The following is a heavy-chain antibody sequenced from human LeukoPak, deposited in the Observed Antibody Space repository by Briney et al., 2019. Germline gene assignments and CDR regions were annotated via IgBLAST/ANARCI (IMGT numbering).Heavy chain of an antibody. Sequence: PSETLSLTCTVSGGSVSSYYWSWIRQPPGKGLEWIGYIYYSGSTNYNPSLKSRVTISVDTSKNQLSLKLTSVTAADTAVYYCAIRRLPGAFDIWGQGTMVTVSS. CDR3: AIRRLPGAFDI. CDR2: IYYSGST. V-gene: IGHV4-59*02. J-gene: IGHJ3*02. CDR1: GGSVSSYY. D-gene: IGHD4-11*01.